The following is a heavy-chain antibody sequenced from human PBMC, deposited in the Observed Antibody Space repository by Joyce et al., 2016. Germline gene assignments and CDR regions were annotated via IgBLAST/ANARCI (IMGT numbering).Heavy chain of an antibody. V-gene: IGHV1-18*01. CDR3: ARIGLMRVRGSLLSGFFQSGPGYSDY. Sequence: QVHLVQSGAEVKKPGASVKVSCEASGYTFSDYGITWVRQAPGQGREWMGWIGADNENTKYSRKFQDRHTITTDTSTRTTYMERGSMTSDDTAVYYCARIGLMRVRGSLLSGFFQSGPGYSDYWGQGTLVTVSS. J-gene: IGHJ4*02. CDR2: IGADNENT. D-gene: IGHD3-10*01. CDR1: GYTFSDYG.